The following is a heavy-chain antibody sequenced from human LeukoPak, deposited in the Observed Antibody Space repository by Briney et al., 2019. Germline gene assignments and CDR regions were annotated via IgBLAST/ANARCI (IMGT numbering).Heavy chain of an antibody. CDR1: GGSFSGYY. D-gene: IGHD3-9*01. CDR3: ARGLTIQNILTGYGHYYYGMDV. Sequence: SETLSLTCAVYGGSFSGYYWSWIRQPPGKGLEWSGEINHSGSNNNNPSRKSRVTISVDTSKNQFSLKLRSVPPADTAVYYCARGLTIQNILTGYGHYYYGMDVWGQGTTVTVSS. V-gene: IGHV4-34*01. J-gene: IGHJ6*02. CDR2: INHSGSN.